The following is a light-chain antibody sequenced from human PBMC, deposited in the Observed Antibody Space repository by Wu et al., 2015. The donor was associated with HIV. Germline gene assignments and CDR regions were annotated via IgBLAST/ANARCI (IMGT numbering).Light chain of an antibody. CDR3: QQYHYWPT. J-gene: IGKJ4*01. CDR2: GAS. CDR1: QNVNNR. V-gene: IGKV3-15*01. Sequence: EVVLTQSPVAVSVSPGERVTLSCRASQNVNNRLAWYQQRPGHSPRLLISGASMRAAGVEDRVTGGGSGTAFTLTINNLEPEDIAVYFCQQYHYWPTFGRGTKVEIK.